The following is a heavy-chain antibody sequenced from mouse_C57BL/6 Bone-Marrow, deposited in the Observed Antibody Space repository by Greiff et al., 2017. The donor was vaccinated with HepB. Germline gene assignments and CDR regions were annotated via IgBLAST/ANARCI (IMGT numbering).Heavy chain of an antibody. CDR3: ARELITTVVDY. V-gene: IGHV1-81*01. CDR1: GYTFTSYG. J-gene: IGHJ2*01. CDR2: IYPRSGNT. Sequence: VKLMESGAELARPGASVKLSCKASGYTFTSYGISWVKQRTGQGLEWIGEIYPRSGNTYYNEKFKGKATLTADKSSSTAYMELRSLTSEDSAVYFCARELITTVVDYWGQGTTLTVSS. D-gene: IGHD1-1*01.